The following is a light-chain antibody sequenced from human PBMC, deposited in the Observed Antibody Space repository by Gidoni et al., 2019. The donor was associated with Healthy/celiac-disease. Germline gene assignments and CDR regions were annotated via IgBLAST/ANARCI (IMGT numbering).Light chain of an antibody. V-gene: IGKV1-5*03. J-gene: IGKJ4*01. CDR3: QQYNSYAS. CDR2: KAS. CDR1: QSISSG. Sequence: DIQMTQSPSTLSASVGDRVTITCRASQSISSGLAWYQQKPGKAPKLLIYKASSLESGVPSRFRGSGSGTEFTLTISSLQPDDFATYYCQQYNSYASFGGGTKVEI.